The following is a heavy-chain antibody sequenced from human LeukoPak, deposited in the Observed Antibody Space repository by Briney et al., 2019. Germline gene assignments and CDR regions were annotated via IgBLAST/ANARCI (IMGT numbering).Heavy chain of an antibody. D-gene: IGHD6-13*01. CDR1: GGSFSGYY. Sequence: PSETLSLTCAVYGGSFSGYYWSWIRQPPGKGLEWIGEINHSASTNYKPYLKSRVTISVDRSKNQCSLKLSSVTAADTAVYYCARGRYSSSWSRAERGGYFDYWGQGTLVTVSS. J-gene: IGHJ4*02. V-gene: IGHV4-34*01. CDR3: ARGRYSSSWSRAERGGYFDY. CDR2: INHSAST.